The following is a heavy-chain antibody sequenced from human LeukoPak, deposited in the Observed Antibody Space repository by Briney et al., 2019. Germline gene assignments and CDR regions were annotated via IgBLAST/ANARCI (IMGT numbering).Heavy chain of an antibody. CDR3: ARERYNSTGYVVS. J-gene: IGHJ5*02. D-gene: IGHD3-22*01. Sequence: PSETLSLTCAVYGGSFSRYYYNWIRQSPGKGLEWIGEISHTGDTNYSPSLMSRVTISIDTSKSQFSLNLSSVTAADTAVYFCARERYNSTGYVVSWGQGTLVTVSS. CDR1: GGSFSRYY. CDR2: ISHTGDT. V-gene: IGHV4-34*01.